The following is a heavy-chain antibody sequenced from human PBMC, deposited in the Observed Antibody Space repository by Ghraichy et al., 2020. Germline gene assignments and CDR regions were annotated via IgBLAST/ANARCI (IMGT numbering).Heavy chain of an antibody. V-gene: IGHV1-46*01. J-gene: IGHJ4*02. CDR2: INPNGGYT. CDR1: GYTFTRYL. D-gene: IGHD2-2*01. Sequence: ASVKVSCKASGYTFTRYLMYWVRQAPGQGLEWMAIINPNGGYTKYAQKFQGRVTVTRDTSTSTVYMELSGLTSEDTAVYFCARDRSNSWTFDYWGQGTLVTVSS. CDR3: ARDRSNSWTFDY.